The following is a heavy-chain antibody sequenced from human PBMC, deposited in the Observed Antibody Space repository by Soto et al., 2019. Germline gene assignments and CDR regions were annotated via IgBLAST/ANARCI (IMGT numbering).Heavy chain of an antibody. V-gene: IGHV4-61*01. CDR2: SYSSGST. Sequence: SETLSLTCAVSGYSISSGYYWSWIRQPPGRGLEWIGYSYSSGSTYYNPSLKSRVTISVDTSKNQFSLKLSSVTAADTAVYYCARGGCSGGSCAFDYWGKGTLVTVSS. CDR1: GYSISSGYY. CDR3: ARGGCSGGSCAFDY. D-gene: IGHD2-15*01. J-gene: IGHJ4*02.